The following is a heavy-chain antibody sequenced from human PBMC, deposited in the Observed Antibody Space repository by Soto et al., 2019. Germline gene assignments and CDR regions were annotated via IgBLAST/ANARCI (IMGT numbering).Heavy chain of an antibody. CDR3: ATRYSSGWYVPFDY. J-gene: IGHJ4*02. Sequence: ASVKVSCKVSGYTLTELSMHWVRQAPGKGLEWMGGFDPEDGETIYAQKFQGRVTMTEDTSTDTAYMELSSLRSEDTAVYYCATRYSSGWYVPFDYWGQGTLVTVSS. CDR1: GYTLTELS. CDR2: FDPEDGET. D-gene: IGHD6-19*01. V-gene: IGHV1-24*01.